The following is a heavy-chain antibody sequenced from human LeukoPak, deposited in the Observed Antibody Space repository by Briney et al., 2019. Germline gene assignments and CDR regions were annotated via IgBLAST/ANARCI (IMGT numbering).Heavy chain of an antibody. CDR2: IYYSGST. D-gene: IGHD3-9*01. J-gene: IGHJ6*02. V-gene: IGHV4-59*01. CDR1: GGSISSYY. CDR3: ARGDILTGLYMDV. Sequence: SETLSLTCTVSGGSISSYYWSWIRQPPGKGLDWIGHIYYSGSTKYNPSLKSRVTISVDTSKNQFSLKLSSVTAADTAVYYCARGDILTGLYMDVWGQGTTVTVSS.